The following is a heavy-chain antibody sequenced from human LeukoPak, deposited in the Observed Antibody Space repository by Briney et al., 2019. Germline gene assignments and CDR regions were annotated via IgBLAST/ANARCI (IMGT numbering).Heavy chain of an antibody. CDR1: GFTFSSYA. J-gene: IGHJ4*02. CDR3: AKGQQLVRVVYLDY. Sequence: PGGSLRLSCAASGFTFSSYAMSWVRQAPGKGLEWVSAISGSGGSTYYADSVKGRFTISRDNSKNTLYLQMNSLRAEDTAVYYCAKGQQLVRVVYLDYWGQGTLVTVSS. D-gene: IGHD6-13*01. V-gene: IGHV3-23*01. CDR2: ISGSGGST.